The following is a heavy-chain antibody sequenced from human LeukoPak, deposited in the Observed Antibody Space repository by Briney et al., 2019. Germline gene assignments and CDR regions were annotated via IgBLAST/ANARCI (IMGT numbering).Heavy chain of an antibody. V-gene: IGHV3-21*01. CDR3: ARGRNWEVDH. J-gene: IGHJ5*02. CDR2: IDPSSNYI. CDR1: EFTFSNYA. Sequence: GGSLRLSCAASEFTFSNYAMSWVRQAPGKGLEWISLIDPSSNYICYADAVKGRFTISRDNAKNSLYLRMNNLRAEGTAVYYCARGRNWEVDHWGRGTLVTVSS. D-gene: IGHD1-26*01.